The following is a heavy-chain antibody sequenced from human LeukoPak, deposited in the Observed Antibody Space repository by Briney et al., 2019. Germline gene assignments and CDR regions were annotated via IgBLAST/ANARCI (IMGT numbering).Heavy chain of an antibody. CDR2: IHSGGST. CDR1: GFTVSSNY. D-gene: IGHD3-10*01. CDR3: ASADYYGSGSYYYYYGMDV. J-gene: IGHJ6*02. V-gene: IGHV3-66*01. Sequence: GESLRLSCAAAGFTVSSNYMSWVRQAPGKGLEWVADIHSGGSTYLADCVKGRFTISRDNSKTTMSLQMDRMRAEDTAVSYCASADYYGSGSYYYYYGMDVWGQGTTVTVSS.